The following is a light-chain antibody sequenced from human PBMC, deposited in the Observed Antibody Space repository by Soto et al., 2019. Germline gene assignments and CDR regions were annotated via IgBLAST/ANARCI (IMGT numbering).Light chain of an antibody. V-gene: IGKV1-27*01. CDR2: AAS. Sequence: DIQMTQSPSPLSASVGDRVTITCRASQDINNYLAWYQQKPGKAPKLLIYAASTLQSGVPSRFSGGGSGTDFTLTISSLQPEDVATYYCQKYNNGPPATFGPGTKVGV. CDR1: QDINNY. J-gene: IGKJ3*01. CDR3: QKYNNGPPAT.